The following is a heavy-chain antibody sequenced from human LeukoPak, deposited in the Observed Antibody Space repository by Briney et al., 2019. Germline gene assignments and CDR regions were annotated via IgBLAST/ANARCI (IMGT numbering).Heavy chain of an antibody. Sequence: SETLSLTCTVSGGSISNFYWSWIRQPPGEGLEWIGYIYYSGSTNYNPSLKSRATISIDTSKNQFSLNLTSVTAAATAVYYCARGGLGGITAYSNYLFDYWGRGTLVTVSS. V-gene: IGHV4-59*08. J-gene: IGHJ4*02. CDR3: ARGGLGGITAYSNYLFDY. CDR2: IYYSGST. CDR1: GGSISNFY. D-gene: IGHD4-11*01.